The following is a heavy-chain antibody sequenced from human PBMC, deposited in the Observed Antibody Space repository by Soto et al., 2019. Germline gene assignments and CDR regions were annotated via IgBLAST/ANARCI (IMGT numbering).Heavy chain of an antibody. Sequence: QLQLQESGPGLVKPSETLSLTCTVSGGSISSSSYYWGWIRQPPGKGLEWIGSIYYSGSTYYNPSLKSRVTISVDTSKNQFSLKLSSVTAADTAVYYCATPGVTRDDAFDIWGQGTMVTVSS. J-gene: IGHJ3*02. V-gene: IGHV4-39*01. CDR3: ATPGVTRDDAFDI. CDR1: GGSISSSSYY. CDR2: IYYSGST. D-gene: IGHD2-21*02.